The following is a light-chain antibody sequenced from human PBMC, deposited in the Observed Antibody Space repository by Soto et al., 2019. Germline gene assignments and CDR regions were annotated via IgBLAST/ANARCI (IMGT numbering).Light chain of an antibody. CDR2: GVS. J-gene: IGKJ3*01. V-gene: IGKV3-20*01. Sequence: EIVLTQSPGTLSLSPGERATLSCRASQSVNSNYLAWHQQKPGQAPRLLIYGVSSRATGIPDRFSGCGSGTDFTLTISRLEPEDFAVYYCQQYGNSGVTFGPGTKVDIK. CDR3: QQYGNSGVT. CDR1: QSVNSNY.